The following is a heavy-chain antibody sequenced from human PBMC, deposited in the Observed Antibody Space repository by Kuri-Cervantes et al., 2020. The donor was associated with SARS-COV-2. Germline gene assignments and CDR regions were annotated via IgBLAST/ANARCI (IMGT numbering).Heavy chain of an antibody. D-gene: IGHD6-19*01. CDR1: GFTFSSYG. V-gene: IGHV3-30*02. Sequence: GESLKISCAASGFTFSSYGMHWVRQAPGKGLGWVAYIRYDGSNGYYADSVKGRFTIARDNSKNTLCLQMSSLRAADTALYYCASDGVSGSLSLDLWGQGTLVTVSS. CDR2: IRYDGSNG. CDR3: ASDGVSGSLSLDL. J-gene: IGHJ5*02.